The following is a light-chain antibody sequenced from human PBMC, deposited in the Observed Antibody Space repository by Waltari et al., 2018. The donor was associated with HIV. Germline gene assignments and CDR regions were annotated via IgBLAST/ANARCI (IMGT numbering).Light chain of an antibody. J-gene: IGKJ1*01. Sequence: DLVLTQSPDSLAVSLGERATINCKSRQRVLYSSNKKIYLAWYQQKPGQPPKLLIYWASTRESGVPDRFSGSGSGTDFTLTISSLQAEDVAVYYCQQYYSTPQTFGQGTKVEIK. V-gene: IGKV4-1*01. CDR2: WAS. CDR1: QRVLYSSNKKIY. CDR3: QQYYSTPQT.